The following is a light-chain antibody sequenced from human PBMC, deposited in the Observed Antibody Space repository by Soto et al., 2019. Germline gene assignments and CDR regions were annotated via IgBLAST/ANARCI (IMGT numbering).Light chain of an antibody. V-gene: IGLV2-14*03. CDR1: SSDIGGYNF. CDR2: DVN. Sequence: QSALTQPASVSGSPGQSIAISCTGTSSDIGGYNFVSWYQQHPGKAPKLILYDVNLRPSGVSNRFSGSKSGNTASLTISGLQAEDEADYYGSSYSSSTLVVFGGGTKVTVL. CDR3: SSYSSSTLVV. J-gene: IGLJ3*02.